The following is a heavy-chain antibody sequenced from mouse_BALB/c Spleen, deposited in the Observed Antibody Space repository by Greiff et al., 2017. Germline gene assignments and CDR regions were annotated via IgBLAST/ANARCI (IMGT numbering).Heavy chain of an antibody. V-gene: IGHV3-6*02. CDR3: ARGYDDAY. Sequence: ESGPGLVKPSQSLSLTCSVTGYSITSGYYWNWIRQFPGNKLEWMGYISYDGSNNYNPSLKNRISITRDTSKNQFFLKLNSVTTEDTATYYCARGYDDAYWGQGTLVTVSA. J-gene: IGHJ3*01. CDR2: ISYDGSN. D-gene: IGHD2-14*01. CDR1: GYSITSGYY.